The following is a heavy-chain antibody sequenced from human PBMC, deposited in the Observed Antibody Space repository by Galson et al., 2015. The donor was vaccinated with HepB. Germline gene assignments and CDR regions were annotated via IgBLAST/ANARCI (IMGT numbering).Heavy chain of an antibody. CDR2: VNTGNGNT. D-gene: IGHD5-24*01. CDR1: GYSFTIYY. V-gene: IGHV1-3*04. CDR3: ARGGQWPQFYYFDY. J-gene: IGHJ4*02. Sequence: SVKVSCKASGYSFTIYYIHWVRQAPGQRLEWMGRVNTGNGNTKSSQKFQDRVTLTRDTSATTAYMELSSLESEDTAVYYCARGGQWPQFYYFDYWGRGTLVTVSS.